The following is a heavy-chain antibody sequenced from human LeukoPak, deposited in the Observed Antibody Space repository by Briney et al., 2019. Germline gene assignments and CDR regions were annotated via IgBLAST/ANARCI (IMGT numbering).Heavy chain of an antibody. Sequence: GESLKISCKGSGYSFTDFWVSWVRQVPGKGLEWMGVIYLGDSDARYGPSLRGQVTISADRSINTAYLQWSSLKASDTAMYYCARTGYTSGWYVGSFDYWGQGTLVTVSS. CDR1: GYSFTDFW. V-gene: IGHV5-51*01. D-gene: IGHD6-19*01. J-gene: IGHJ4*02. CDR2: IYLGDSDA. CDR3: ARTGYTSGWYVGSFDY.